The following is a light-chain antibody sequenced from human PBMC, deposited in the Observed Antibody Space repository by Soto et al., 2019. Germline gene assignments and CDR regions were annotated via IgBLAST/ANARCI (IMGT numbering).Light chain of an antibody. CDR2: DVS. J-gene: IGLJ1*01. CDR3: SSYTSSYTYV. Sequence: QSALTQPASVSGSPGQSATISCAGTSSDVGGYNFVSWYQQHPGKAPQLMIYDVSSRPSGVSNRFSGSKSGNTASLTISGLQAEDEADYYCSSYTSSYTYVFGTRTKLTVL. V-gene: IGLV2-14*03. CDR1: SSDVGGYNF.